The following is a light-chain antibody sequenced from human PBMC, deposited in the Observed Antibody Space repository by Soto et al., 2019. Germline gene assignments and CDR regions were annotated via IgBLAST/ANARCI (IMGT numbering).Light chain of an antibody. V-gene: IGLV2-11*01. CDR3: CSYAGSYTRV. Sequence: QSALTQPRSVSGSPGQSVTISCTGTSSDVGGYNYVSWYQQHPGKAPKLMIYDVSKRPSGVPDRFSGSKSGNTASLTISGLQAEDAADYYCCSYAGSYTRVFGGGTKVTVL. CDR2: DVS. CDR1: SSDVGGYNY. J-gene: IGLJ3*02.